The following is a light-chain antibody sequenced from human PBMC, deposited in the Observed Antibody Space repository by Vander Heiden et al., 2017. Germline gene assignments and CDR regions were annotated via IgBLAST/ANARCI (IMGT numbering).Light chain of an antibody. CDR2: GNN. CDR1: SLRNYY. Sequence: SSELTQEPAVSVALGQTVRVTCPGDSLRNYYASWYQQKPGQAPLLVIYGNNNRPSGIPDRFSGSSSGDTTSLTITGAQARDEADYYCNSRDTSGDHVVFGGGTKLTVL. CDR3: NSRDTSGDHVV. J-gene: IGLJ2*01. V-gene: IGLV3-19*01.